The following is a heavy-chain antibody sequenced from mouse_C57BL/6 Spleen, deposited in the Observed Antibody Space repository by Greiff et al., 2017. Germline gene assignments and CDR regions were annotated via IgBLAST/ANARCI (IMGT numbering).Heavy chain of an antibody. V-gene: IGHV10-1*01. CDR3: VRQNYYGSTWYFDV. CDR2: IRSKSNNYAT. Sequence: EVQRVESGGGLVQPKGSLKLSCAASGFSFNTYAMNWVRQAPGKGLEWVARIRSKSNNYATYYADSVKDRFTISRDDSESMLYLQMNNLKTEDTAMYYCVRQNYYGSTWYFDVWGTGTTVTVSS. D-gene: IGHD1-1*01. CDR1: GFSFNTYA. J-gene: IGHJ1*03.